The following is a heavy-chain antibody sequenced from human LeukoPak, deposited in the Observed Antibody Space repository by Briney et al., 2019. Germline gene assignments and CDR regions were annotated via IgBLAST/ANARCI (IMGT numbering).Heavy chain of an antibody. Sequence: GGSLRLSCASSGFTFSDYCMTWVRQAPGKGLEWVGRITSKTHGGTADYTPPVKGRFTILRDESKNTLSLQMNSLKTEDTAVYYCTTVGPSGSYFPLDYWGQGTLVTVSS. CDR2: ITSKTHGGTA. V-gene: IGHV3-15*01. CDR1: GFTFSDYC. D-gene: IGHD3-10*01. CDR3: TTVGPSGSYFPLDY. J-gene: IGHJ4*02.